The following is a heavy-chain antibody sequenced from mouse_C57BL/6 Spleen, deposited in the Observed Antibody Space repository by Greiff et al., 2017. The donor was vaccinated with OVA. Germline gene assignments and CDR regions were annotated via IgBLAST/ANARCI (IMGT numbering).Heavy chain of an antibody. CDR1: GFTFSDYG. Sequence: EVKLVESGGGLVKPGGSLKLSCAASGFTFSDYGMHWVRQAPEKGLEWVAYISSGSSTIYYADTVKGRFTISRDNAKNTLFLQMTSLRSEDTAMYYCARDYGSSPFAYWGQGTLVTVSA. CDR2: ISSGSSTI. D-gene: IGHD1-1*01. J-gene: IGHJ3*01. CDR3: ARDYGSSPFAY. V-gene: IGHV5-17*01.